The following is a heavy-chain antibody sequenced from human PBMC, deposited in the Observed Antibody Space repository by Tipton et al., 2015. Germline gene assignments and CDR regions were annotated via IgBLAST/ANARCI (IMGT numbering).Heavy chain of an antibody. CDR2: IQYSGST. CDR3: ARARGRHGGLFDS. V-gene: IGHV4-59*01. J-gene: IGHJ4*02. CDR1: SDSISKYY. D-gene: IGHD4-23*01. Sequence: TLSLTCSVSSDSISKYYWSWIRQPPGKELEWIGYIQYSGSTNYNPSLKSRVTISVDTSKSQFSLTLSSLTAADTAVYYCARARGRHGGLFDSWGQGILVTVSS.